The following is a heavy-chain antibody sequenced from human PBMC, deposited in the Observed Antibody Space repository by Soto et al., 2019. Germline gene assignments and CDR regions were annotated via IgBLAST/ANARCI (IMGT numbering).Heavy chain of an antibody. V-gene: IGHV1-2*04. D-gene: IGHD2-8*01. CDR1: GYRFTDYH. Sequence: ASVKVSCKASGYRFTDYHIHWVRQAPGQGLAWLGRINPKSGGTSTAQKFQGWVTMTTDTSISTASMELTRLTSDDTAIYYCARGDSTDCSNGVCSFFYNHDMDVWGQGTTVTVSS. CDR2: INPKSGGT. CDR3: ARGDSTDCSNGVCSFFYNHDMDV. J-gene: IGHJ6*02.